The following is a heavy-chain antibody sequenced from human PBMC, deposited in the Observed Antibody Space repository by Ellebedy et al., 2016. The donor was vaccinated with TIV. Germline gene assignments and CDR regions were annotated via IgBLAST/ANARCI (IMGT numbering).Heavy chain of an antibody. CDR1: GFTFSTYG. CDR3: ARESCNNITCYFDY. Sequence: PGGSLTLSCAASGFTFSTYGLHWVRQAPGKGLEWVAVVWYDGSDKYYADSVKGRFTISRDNSKNTLFLQMNHLRAEDTAVYYCARESCNNITCYFDYWGLGTLVTVSS. J-gene: IGHJ4*02. V-gene: IGHV3-33*01. CDR2: VWYDGSDK. D-gene: IGHD2/OR15-2a*01.